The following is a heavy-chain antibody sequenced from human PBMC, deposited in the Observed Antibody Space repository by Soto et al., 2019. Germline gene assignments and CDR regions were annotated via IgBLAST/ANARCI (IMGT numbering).Heavy chain of an antibody. J-gene: IGHJ5*02. CDR2: IVVGSGNT. CDR3: AAHLAPMLVVTGAPPP. CDR1: GFTFTSSA. Sequence: SVKVSCKASGFTFTSSAVQWVRQARGQRLEWIGWIVVGSGNTNYAQKFQERVTITRDMSTSTAYMELSSLRSEDTAVYYCAAHLAPMLVVTGAPPPWGQGTLVTVSS. V-gene: IGHV1-58*01. D-gene: IGHD3-22*01.